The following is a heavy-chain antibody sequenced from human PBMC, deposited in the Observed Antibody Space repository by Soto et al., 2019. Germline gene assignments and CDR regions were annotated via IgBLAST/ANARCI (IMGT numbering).Heavy chain of an antibody. V-gene: IGHV1-2*02. CDR3: ASRLTSIAVAGYTQY. D-gene: IGHD6-19*01. J-gene: IGHJ4*02. CDR2: INPNSGGT. Sequence: GASVEFSCKASGYTFTGYYMHWVRQAPGQGLEWMGWINPNSGGTNYAQKFQGRVTMTRDTSISTAYMELSRLRSDDTAVYYCASRLTSIAVAGYTQYWGQGTLVTVSS. CDR1: GYTFTGYY.